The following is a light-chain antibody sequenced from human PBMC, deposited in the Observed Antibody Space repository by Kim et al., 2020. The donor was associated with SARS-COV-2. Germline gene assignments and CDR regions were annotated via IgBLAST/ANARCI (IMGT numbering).Light chain of an antibody. J-gene: IGLJ3*02. Sequence: SVSPGQTASITCSGDRLGDRFASWYQQKPGQSPVLVIYQDRKRPSGIPERFSGSNSGNTATLTISGTQSMDEADYYCQAWDSGTALFGGGTKLTVL. V-gene: IGLV3-1*01. CDR3: QAWDSGTAL. CDR2: QDR. CDR1: RLGDRF.